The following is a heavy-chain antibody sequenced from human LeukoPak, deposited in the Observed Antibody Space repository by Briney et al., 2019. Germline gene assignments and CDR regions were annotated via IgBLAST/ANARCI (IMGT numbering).Heavy chain of an antibody. J-gene: IGHJ4*02. Sequence: SETLSLTCTVSGYSISSGYYWGWIRPPPGKGLEWIGSIYNSGSTYYNPSLKSRVTISVDTSKNQFSLKLTSVTAADTAVYYCARASRGHDYWGQGTLVTVSS. CDR1: GYSISSGYY. CDR3: ARASRGHDY. CDR2: IYNSGST. D-gene: IGHD3-10*01. V-gene: IGHV4-38-2*02.